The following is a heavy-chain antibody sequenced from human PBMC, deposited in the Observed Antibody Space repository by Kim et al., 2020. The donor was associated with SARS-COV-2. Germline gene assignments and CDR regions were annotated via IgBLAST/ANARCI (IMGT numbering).Heavy chain of an antibody. Sequence: SETLSLTCAVYGGSFSGYYWSWIRQPPGKGLEWIWEINHSGSTNYNPSLKSRVTISVDTSKNQSSLKLSSVTAADTAVYYCARGRVLIGDYGSGKGYYY. D-gene: IGHD3-10*01. CDR1: GGSFSGYY. J-gene: IGHJ6*01. CDR3: ARGRVLIGDYGSGKGYYY. CDR2: INHSGST. V-gene: IGHV4-34*01.